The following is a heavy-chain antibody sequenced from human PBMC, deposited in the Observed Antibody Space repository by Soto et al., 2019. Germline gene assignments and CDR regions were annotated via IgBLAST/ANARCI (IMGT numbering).Heavy chain of an antibody. V-gene: IGHV1-18*01. J-gene: IGHJ5*02. Sequence: ASVKVSCKASGYTFTSYGISWVRQAPGQGLEWMGWISAYNGNTNYAQKLQGRVTMTTDTSTSTAYMELRSLRSDDTAVYYCARVGYSSSWYKEWFDPWGQGTLVTVSS. CDR1: GYTFTSYG. D-gene: IGHD6-13*01. CDR2: ISAYNGNT. CDR3: ARVGYSSSWYKEWFDP.